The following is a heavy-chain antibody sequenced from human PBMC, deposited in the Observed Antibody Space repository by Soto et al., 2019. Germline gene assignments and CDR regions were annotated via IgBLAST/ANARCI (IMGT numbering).Heavy chain of an antibody. CDR2: ISAYNGNT. D-gene: IGHD3-10*01. J-gene: IGHJ4*02. CDR3: ARDSRSGSLDY. CDR1: GYIFTDYY. V-gene: IGHV1-18*04. Sequence: ASVKVSCRASGYIFTDYYMHWVRQAPGQGLEWMGWISAYNGNTNYAQKLQGRVTMTTDTSTSTAYMELRSPRSDDTAVYYCARDSRSGSLDYWGQGTLVTVSS.